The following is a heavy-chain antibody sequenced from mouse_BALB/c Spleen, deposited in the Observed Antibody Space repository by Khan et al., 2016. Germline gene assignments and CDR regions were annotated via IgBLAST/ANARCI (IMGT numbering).Heavy chain of an antibody. J-gene: IGHJ2*01. Sequence: EVKLEESGPGLVKPSQSLSLTCTVTGYSITSDYAWNWIRQFPGNKLEWMGYISYSGSTSYNPSLKSRISITRDTSKNQFFLQLNSVTTEDTATYYCARTLLRRYYFDYWGQGTTLTVSS. CDR3: ARTLLRRYYFDY. CDR2: ISYSGST. CDR1: GYSITSDYA. V-gene: IGHV3-2*02. D-gene: IGHD1-2*01.